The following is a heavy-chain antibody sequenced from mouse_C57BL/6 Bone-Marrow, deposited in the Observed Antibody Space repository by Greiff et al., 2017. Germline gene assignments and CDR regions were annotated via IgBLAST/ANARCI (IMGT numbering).Heavy chain of an antibody. CDR3: ARRGDYDYDGAMDY. Sequence: QVQLQQPVTELVKPGASVKLSCKASGYTFTSYWMHWVKQRPGQGLEWIGNINPSNGGTNYNEKFKSKATLTADKSSSTAYMELRSLTSEDSAVYFCARRGDYDYDGAMDYWGQGTSVTVSS. CDR2: INPSNGGT. V-gene: IGHV1-53*01. D-gene: IGHD2-4*01. CDR1: GYTFTSYW. J-gene: IGHJ4*01.